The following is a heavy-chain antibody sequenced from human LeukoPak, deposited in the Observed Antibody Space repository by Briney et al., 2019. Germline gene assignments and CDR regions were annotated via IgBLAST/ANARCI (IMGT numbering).Heavy chain of an antibody. D-gene: IGHD2-15*01. CDR2: ISGSGGST. Sequence: GGSLRLSCAASGFTFSSYSMSWVRQAPGKGLEWVSAISGSGGSTYYADSVKGRFTISRDNSKNTLYLQMNSLRAEDTAVYYCAKGPPSIVVVVAATDYWGQGTLVTVSS. CDR1: GFTFSSYS. CDR3: AKGPPSIVVVVAATDY. J-gene: IGHJ4*02. V-gene: IGHV3-23*01.